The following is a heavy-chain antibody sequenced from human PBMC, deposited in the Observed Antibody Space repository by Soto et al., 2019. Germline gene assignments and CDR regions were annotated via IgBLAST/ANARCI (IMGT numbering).Heavy chain of an antibody. J-gene: IGHJ4*02. CDR2: IRSKDFGGTR. D-gene: IGHD2-2*01. V-gene: IGHV3-49*03. CDR1: GFTFGDYA. CDR3: SRVSCTSTNCLYYFDY. Sequence: GGSLRLSCTASGFTFGDYAMSWFRQAPGKGLQWVGFIRSKDFGGTREYAASVKGRFTISRDDSKSIAYLQMNSLITEDTAVYYCSRVSCTSTNCLYYFDYWGQGTRVTVSS.